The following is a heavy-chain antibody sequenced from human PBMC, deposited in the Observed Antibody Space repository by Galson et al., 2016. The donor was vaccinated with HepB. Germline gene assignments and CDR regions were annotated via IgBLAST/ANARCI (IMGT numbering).Heavy chain of an antibody. CDR1: GFTFSDYY. CDR3: ARDRSAFDI. J-gene: IGHJ3*02. CDR2: LSSSGTTR. Sequence: SLRLSCAASGFTFSDYYMSWIRQAPGKGLEWVSYLSSSGTTRYYADSVKGRFAISRDNAKNSLYLQMNSLRAEDTAVYYCARDRSAFDIWGQGTMVTVSP. V-gene: IGHV3-11*01.